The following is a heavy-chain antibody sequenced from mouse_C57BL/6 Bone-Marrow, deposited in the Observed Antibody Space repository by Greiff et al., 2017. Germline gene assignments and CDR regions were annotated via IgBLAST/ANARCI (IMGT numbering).Heavy chain of an antibody. D-gene: IGHD4-1*01. Sequence: QVQLQQPGAELVKPGASVKMSCKASGYTFTSYWITWVKQRPGQGLEWIGDSYPTSGRTNYNEKFKSKAILTVDTSSNTAYMQLSSLTSEDSAVFYCARSGPLGRSFDDWGQGTTLTVSS. V-gene: IGHV1-55*01. CDR2: SYPTSGRT. CDR3: ARSGPLGRSFDD. CDR1: GYTFTSYW. J-gene: IGHJ2*01.